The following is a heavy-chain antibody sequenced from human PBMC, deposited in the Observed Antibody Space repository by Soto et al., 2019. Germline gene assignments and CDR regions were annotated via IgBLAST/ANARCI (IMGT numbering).Heavy chain of an antibody. CDR3: ARDPKTSGGQHWAFNYFDS. CDR1: GFSFSISP. V-gene: IGHV3-30-3*01. D-gene: IGHD7-27*01. J-gene: IGHJ4*02. Sequence: GSLRLSCAASGFSFSISPMHWVRQAPGKGPEWVALISYDGTNKFYADSVKGRFIISRDNSKSTLYLQVDSLRPEDAAVYYCARDPKTSGGQHWAFNYFDSWGQGTLVTVSS. CDR2: ISYDGTNK.